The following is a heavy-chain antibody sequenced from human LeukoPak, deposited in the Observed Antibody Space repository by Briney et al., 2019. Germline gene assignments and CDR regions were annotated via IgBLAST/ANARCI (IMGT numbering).Heavy chain of an antibody. CDR2: ISGSGGST. CDR3: AKDMEGYYDSSGYYYESSY. Sequence: GGSLRLSCAASGFTFSSYAMSWVRQAPGKGLEWVSAISGSGGSTYYAGSVKGRFTISRDNSKNTLYLQMNSLRAEDTAVYYCAKDMEGYYDSSGYYYESSYWGQGTLVTVSS. J-gene: IGHJ4*02. D-gene: IGHD3-22*01. V-gene: IGHV3-23*01. CDR1: GFTFSSYA.